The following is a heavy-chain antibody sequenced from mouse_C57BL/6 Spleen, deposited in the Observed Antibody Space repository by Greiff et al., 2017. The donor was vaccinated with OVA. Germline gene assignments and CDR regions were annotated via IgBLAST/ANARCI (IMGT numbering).Heavy chain of an antibody. D-gene: IGHD4-1*01. CDR1: GYAFSSSW. CDR2: IYPGDGDT. V-gene: IGHV1-82*01. Sequence: QVQLKESGPELVKPGASVKISCKASGYAFSSSWMNWVKQRPGKGLEWIGRIYPGDGDTNYNGKFKGKATLTADKSSSTAYMQLSSLTSEDSAVYFCAREPYWEALYFDYWGQGTTLTVSS. J-gene: IGHJ2*01. CDR3: AREPYWEALYFDY.